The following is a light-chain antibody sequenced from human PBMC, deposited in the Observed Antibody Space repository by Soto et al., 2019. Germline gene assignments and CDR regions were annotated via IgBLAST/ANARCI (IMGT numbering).Light chain of an antibody. CDR2: GVS. Sequence: DIVMTQKTLSLSVTPGQPASISCNSSHSLLHTDGKTYLYWYLQKPGQPPQLLIYGVSNRFSGVPDRFSGSGSGTDFTLEISRVETDDVGIYYCMQSTQLPPTFGQGTRLEI. J-gene: IGKJ5*01. CDR1: HSLLHTDGKTY. V-gene: IGKV2D-29*01. CDR3: MQSTQLPPT.